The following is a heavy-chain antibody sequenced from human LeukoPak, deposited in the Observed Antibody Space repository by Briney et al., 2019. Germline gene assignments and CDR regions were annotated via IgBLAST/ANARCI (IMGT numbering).Heavy chain of an antibody. Sequence: ASVKVSCKASGYTFTGDYLHWVRQAPGQGLEWMGWMNPNSGSTNYAQKFQGRVTMTRDTSISTAYMELSRLRSDDTAVYYCARDYASGSYYDYWGQGSLVTVSS. CDR3: ARDYASGSYYDY. D-gene: IGHD3-10*01. CDR1: GYTFTGDY. J-gene: IGHJ4*02. CDR2: MNPNSGST. V-gene: IGHV1-2*02.